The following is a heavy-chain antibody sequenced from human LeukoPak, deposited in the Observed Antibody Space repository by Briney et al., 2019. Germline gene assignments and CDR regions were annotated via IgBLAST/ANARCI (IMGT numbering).Heavy chain of an antibody. CDR1: GFTFRSSA. Sequence: GGSLRLSCAASGFTFRSSAMHWVRQAPGKGLECVAVISYDGSNKYYADSVKGRFTISRDNSKNTLFLEMNSLRAEDTALYYCARRQDVVVIVHGMDIWGQGTTVTVSS. CDR2: ISYDGSNK. D-gene: IGHD2/OR15-2a*01. J-gene: IGHJ6*02. V-gene: IGHV3-30-3*01. CDR3: ARRQDVVVIVHGMDI.